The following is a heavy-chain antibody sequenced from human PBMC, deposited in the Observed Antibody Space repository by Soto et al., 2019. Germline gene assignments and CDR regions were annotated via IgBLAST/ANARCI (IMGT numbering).Heavy chain of an antibody. D-gene: IGHD5-18*01. Sequence: AASVKVSCKASGYTFTIYYMHWVRRAPGQGLEWMGIINPSGGSTSYAQKFQGRVTMTRDTSTSTVYMELSSLRSEDTAVYYCARDPPDTAMGLSTSGYHRYVNYF. CDR3: ARDPPDTAMGLSTSGYHRYVNYF. CDR1: GYTFTIYY. J-gene: IGHJ1*01. V-gene: IGHV1-46*01. CDR2: INPSGGST.